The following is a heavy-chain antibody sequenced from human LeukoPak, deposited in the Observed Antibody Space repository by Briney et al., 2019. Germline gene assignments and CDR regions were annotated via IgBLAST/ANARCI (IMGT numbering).Heavy chain of an antibody. CDR2: ITGGGGGT. Sequence: GGSLRLSCAAPGFTFSSYAMNWVRQAPGKGLEWVSAITGGGGGTYYADSVKGRFTISRDNSKNTLYLQMNSLRAEDTAVYYCAKGSDSGWYGAYFDYWGQGTLVTVSS. V-gene: IGHV3-23*01. CDR1: GFTFSSYA. CDR3: AKGSDSGWYGAYFDY. D-gene: IGHD6-19*01. J-gene: IGHJ4*02.